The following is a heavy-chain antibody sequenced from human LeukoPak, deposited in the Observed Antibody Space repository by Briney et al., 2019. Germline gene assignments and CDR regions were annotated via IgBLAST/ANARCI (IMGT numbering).Heavy chain of an antibody. Sequence: GGSLRLSCAASGFTFSSYAMSWVRQAPGKGLEWVSYISSSGSTIYYADSVKGRFTISRDNAKNSLYLQMNSLRAEDTAVYYCATHSSDYGDYTIEYWGQGTLVTVSS. CDR1: GFTFSSYA. CDR3: ATHSSDYGDYTIEY. D-gene: IGHD4-17*01. V-gene: IGHV3-48*04. CDR2: ISSSGSTI. J-gene: IGHJ4*02.